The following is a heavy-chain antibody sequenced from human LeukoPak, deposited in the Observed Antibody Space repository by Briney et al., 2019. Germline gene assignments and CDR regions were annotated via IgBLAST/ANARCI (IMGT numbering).Heavy chain of an antibody. V-gene: IGHV4-59*08. D-gene: IGHD2-21*02. CDR3: ARRVTSTWFDP. Sequence: PSETLTLTCTVSGGSISGYYWSWIRQPPGKGLEWIGYMYYSGSTNYNPSLKSRVTISVDTSKNQFSLKLSSVTAADTAVYYCARRVTSTWFDPWGQQSHLAVSS. CDR1: GGSISGYY. CDR2: MYYSGST. J-gene: IGHJ5*02.